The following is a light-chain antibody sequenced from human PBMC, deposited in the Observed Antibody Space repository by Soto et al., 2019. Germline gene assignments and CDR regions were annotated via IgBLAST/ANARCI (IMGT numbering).Light chain of an antibody. CDR3: QQYGSSPPNT. J-gene: IGKJ2*01. Sequence: EIVLTQSPGTLYLSPGERATLSCRASQSVSSSYLAWYQQKLGQAPRLLIYGASSRATGIPDRFSGSGSGTDFTLTISRLEPEDFAVYYCQQYGSSPPNTFGQGTKLEIK. V-gene: IGKV3-20*01. CDR2: GAS. CDR1: QSVSSSY.